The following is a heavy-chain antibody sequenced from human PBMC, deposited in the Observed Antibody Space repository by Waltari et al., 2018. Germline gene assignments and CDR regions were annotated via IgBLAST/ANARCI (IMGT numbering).Heavy chain of an antibody. CDR3: ARDTVEMATIVYYYGMDV. CDR1: GGTFSSYA. J-gene: IGHJ6*02. V-gene: IGHV1-69*05. Sequence: QVQLVQSGAEVKKPGSSVKVSCKASGGTFSSYAISWVRQAPGQGLEWMGGIIPIFGKANYAQKFQGRVTITTDESTSTAYMELSSLRSEDTAVYYCARDTVEMATIVYYYGMDVWGQGTTVTVSS. D-gene: IGHD5-12*01. CDR2: IIPIFGKA.